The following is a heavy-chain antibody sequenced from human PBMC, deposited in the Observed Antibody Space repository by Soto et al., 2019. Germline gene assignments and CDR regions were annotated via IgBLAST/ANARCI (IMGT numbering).Heavy chain of an antibody. CDR2: ICGSGGST. CDR1: GFTFSNYA. D-gene: IGHD2-15*01. CDR3: AKAPDLRYCSY. V-gene: IGHV3-23*01. J-gene: IGHJ4*02. Sequence: SLRLSCAASGFTFSNYAMSWVRQAPGKGLEWVSVICGSGGSTYYADSVKGRFTISRDNSKNTLYLQMNSLRAEDTAVYYCAKAPDLRYCSYWGQGTLVTVSS.